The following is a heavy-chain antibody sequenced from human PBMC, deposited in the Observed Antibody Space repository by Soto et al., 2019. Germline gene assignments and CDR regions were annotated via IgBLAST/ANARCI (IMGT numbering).Heavy chain of an antibody. J-gene: IGHJ6*04. CDR3: ARDLSRGYSDAIDV. V-gene: IGHV3-33*01. D-gene: IGHD2-15*01. CDR2: IWYDGSNE. CDR1: GFSFGYFR. Sequence: QEQLVESGGGAVEPGTSLRLCCAATGFSFGYFRMHWVRQAPGKGLEWVAIIWYDGSNENYVQSVKRRLTVSRDNSKNILYLQMKSLRAEDTAVYYCARDLSRGYSDAIDVWGGGTTVTVSS.